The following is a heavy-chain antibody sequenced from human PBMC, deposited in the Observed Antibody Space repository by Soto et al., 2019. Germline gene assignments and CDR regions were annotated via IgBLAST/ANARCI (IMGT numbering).Heavy chain of an antibody. Sequence: GASVKVSCKASGYTFTGYYMRWVRQAPGQGLEWMGWINPNSGGTNYAQKFQGRVTMTRDTSISTAYMELSRLRSDDTAVYYCARDLEYYYDSSGHGSDYWGQGTLVTVSS. CDR1: GYTFTGYY. J-gene: IGHJ4*02. CDR3: ARDLEYYYDSSGHGSDY. V-gene: IGHV1-2*02. CDR2: INPNSGGT. D-gene: IGHD3-22*01.